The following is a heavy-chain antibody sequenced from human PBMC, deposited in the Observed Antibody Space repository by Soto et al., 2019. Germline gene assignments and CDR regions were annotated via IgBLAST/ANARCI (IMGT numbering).Heavy chain of an antibody. J-gene: IGHJ6*02. CDR2: IYTSGST. V-gene: IGHV4-4*07. Sequence: GTLALTCTVSGGSISSYYWSWIRQPSGKGLEWIGRIYTSGSTNYNPSLKSRVTMSVDTSKNQFSLKLSSVTAADTAVYYCARAGDSSGWDYYYYGMDVWGQGTTVTVSS. CDR1: GGSISSYY. CDR3: ARAGDSSGWDYYYYGMDV. D-gene: IGHD6-19*01.